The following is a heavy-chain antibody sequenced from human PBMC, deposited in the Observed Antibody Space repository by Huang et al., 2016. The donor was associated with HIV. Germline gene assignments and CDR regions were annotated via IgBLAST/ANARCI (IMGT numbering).Heavy chain of an antibody. V-gene: IGHV3-30*10. Sequence: GVVQPGRSLRLSCAASGFAFSSFAMHWIRQAPGKGLQWLAVISTDGTIKNYTDSVRGRFTISRDNSQGTVYLQMNSLRPEDTAVYSCARTGSYYYGSGIYHFGDYWGQGTLVTVSS. J-gene: IGHJ4*02. CDR1: GFAFSSFA. CDR3: ARTGSYYYGSGIYHFGDY. CDR2: ISTDGTIK. D-gene: IGHD3-10*01.